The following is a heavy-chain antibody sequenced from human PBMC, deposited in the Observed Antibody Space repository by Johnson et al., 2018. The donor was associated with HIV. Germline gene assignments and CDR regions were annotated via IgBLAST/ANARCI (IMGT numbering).Heavy chain of an antibody. D-gene: IGHD4-17*01. Sequence: VQLVESGGGLVKPGGSLRLSCAASGFPFSDYYMTWIRQTPGKGLECLAYISTSGSSIYYTDSVKGRVTIPRDNAKNSLFLQMNSLRAEDTAVYYCARDATPWGRDYVGYAFDLWGQGTMVTVSS. CDR1: GFPFSDYY. V-gene: IGHV3-11*04. CDR3: ARDATPWGRDYVGYAFDL. J-gene: IGHJ3*01. CDR2: ISTSGSSI.